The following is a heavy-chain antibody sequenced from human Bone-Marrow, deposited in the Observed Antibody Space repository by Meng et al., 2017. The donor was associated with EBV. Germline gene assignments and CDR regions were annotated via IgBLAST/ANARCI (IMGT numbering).Heavy chain of an antibody. V-gene: IGHV4-30-2*01. CDR1: ACTTCGGGYF. CDR2: IYQRRST. J-gene: IGHJ4*02. CDR3: ARGCRDGYNCD. Sequence: PMPVSCTRSVYACTTCGGGYFWSCIRQRPGEGRELNADIYQRRSTYYNPSLKSRVTISVDRSKNQFSLKLSSVTAADTSVYYGARGCRDGYNCDWGQGTLVTVSS. D-gene: IGHD5-24*01.